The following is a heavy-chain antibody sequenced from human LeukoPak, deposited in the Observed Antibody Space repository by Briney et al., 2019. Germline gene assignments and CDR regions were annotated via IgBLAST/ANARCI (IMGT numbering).Heavy chain of an antibody. Sequence: SETLSLTCTVSGGSISSYYWSWIRQPPGKGLEWIGYIYHSGTTDYNPSLKSRVTISVDTSKNQFSLKVTSVTAADTAVYYCARRAAYWYFDLWGRGTLVTVSS. D-gene: IGHD2-15*01. V-gene: IGHV4-59*01. CDR1: GGSISSYY. J-gene: IGHJ2*01. CDR3: ARRAAYWYFDL. CDR2: IYHSGTT.